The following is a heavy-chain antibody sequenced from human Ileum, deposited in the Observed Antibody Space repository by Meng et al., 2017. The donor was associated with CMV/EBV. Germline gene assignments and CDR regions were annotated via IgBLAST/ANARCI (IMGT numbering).Heavy chain of an antibody. CDR1: GDSVSSNSTA. CDR2: TYYRFKWYN. CDR3: ARPDYCRSDSCSWFDP. D-gene: IGHD2-21*02. Sequence: QAHLHQSGPGLVKPSQNLSHTCAISGDSVSSNSTAWNWIRQSPSRGLEWLGRTYYRFKWYNDYAVSVNSRITINPDTSKNQFSLQLNSVTPEDTPIYYCARPDYCRSDSCSWFDPWGQGTLVTVSS. V-gene: IGHV6-1*01. J-gene: IGHJ5*02.